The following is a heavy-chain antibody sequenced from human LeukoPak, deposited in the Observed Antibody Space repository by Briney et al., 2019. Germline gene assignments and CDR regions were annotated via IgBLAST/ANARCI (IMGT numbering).Heavy chain of an antibody. CDR2: ISYDGNNK. CDR3: GGGSHWSDY. D-gene: IGHD3-3*01. CDR1: GFTFSSYG. Sequence: GGSLRLSCAASGFTFSSYGMHWVRQAPGKGLEWVAVISYDGNNKYYADSVKGRFTISRDNSKNTLYLQMNSLRVEDTAVYYCGGGSHWSDYWGQGTLVTVS. J-gene: IGHJ4*02. V-gene: IGHV3-30*03.